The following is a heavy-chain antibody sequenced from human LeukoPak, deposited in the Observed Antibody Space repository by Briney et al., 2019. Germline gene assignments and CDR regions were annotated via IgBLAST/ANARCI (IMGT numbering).Heavy chain of an antibody. CDR3: ARAPKWLRPLDY. J-gene: IGHJ4*02. CDR1: GFRFSTYW. CDR2: IKEDGSEK. V-gene: IGHV3-7*02. D-gene: IGHD5-12*01. Sequence: GGSLRLSCAASGFRFSTYWMSWVRQAPGKGLEWVANIKEDGSEKYYVDPVKGRFTISRDNAKNSLYLQMNSLRAEDTAVYYCARAPKWLRPLDYWGQGTLVTVSS.